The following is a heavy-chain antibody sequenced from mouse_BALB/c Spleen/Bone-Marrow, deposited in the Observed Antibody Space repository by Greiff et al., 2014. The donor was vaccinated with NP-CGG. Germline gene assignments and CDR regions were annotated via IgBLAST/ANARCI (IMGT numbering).Heavy chain of an antibody. Sequence: VQLQQSGAELVRPGSSVKISCKASGYAFSNYGMNWVKQRPGQGLEWIGQIYPGDGDTNYNGKFKGRVTLTADKSSSTAYMQLSSLTFEDSAVYFCASVYDYGRGYAMDYWSQGTSVTVSS. D-gene: IGHD2-4*01. V-gene: IGHV1-80*01. CDR3: ASVYDYGRGYAMDY. CDR2: IYPGDGDT. CDR1: GYAFSNYG. J-gene: IGHJ4*01.